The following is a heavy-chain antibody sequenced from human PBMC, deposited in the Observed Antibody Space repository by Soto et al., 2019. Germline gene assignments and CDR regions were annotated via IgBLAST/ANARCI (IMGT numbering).Heavy chain of an antibody. CDR2: ISYDGSNK. V-gene: IGHV3-30*18. Sequence: HPGGSLRLSCAASGFTFSSYGMHWVRQAPGKGLEWVAVISYDGSNKYYADSVKGRFTISRDNSKNTLYLQMNSLRAEDTAVYYCAKGSLWSGYQVFDYWGQGTLVTVSS. D-gene: IGHD3-3*01. CDR3: AKGSLWSGYQVFDY. CDR1: GFTFSSYG. J-gene: IGHJ4*02.